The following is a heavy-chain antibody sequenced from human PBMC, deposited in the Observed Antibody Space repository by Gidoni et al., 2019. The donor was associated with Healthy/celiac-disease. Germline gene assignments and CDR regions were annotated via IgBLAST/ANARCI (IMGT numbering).Heavy chain of an antibody. V-gene: IGHV5-10-1*01. J-gene: IGHJ3*02. CDR3: ARGYGDSNAFDI. Sequence: SPSFQGHVTISADKSIRTAYLQWSSLKASDTAMYYCARGYGDSNAFDIWGQGTMVTVSS. D-gene: IGHD4-17*01.